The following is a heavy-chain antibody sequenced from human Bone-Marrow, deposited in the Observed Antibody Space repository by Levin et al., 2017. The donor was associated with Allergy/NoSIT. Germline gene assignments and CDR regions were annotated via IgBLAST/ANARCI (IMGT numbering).Heavy chain of an antibody. Sequence: GGSLRLSCAASGFTLSSYTMNWVRQAPGKGLEWVSSIGGSGTNIFHADSVKGRFTISKDNAKNSLYLQMDSLRAEDTAVYYCARELRGYSGYAYWGQGTLVTVSS. CDR3: ARELRGYSGYAY. J-gene: IGHJ4*02. D-gene: IGHD5-12*01. CDR1: GFTLSSYT. CDR2: IGGSGTNI. V-gene: IGHV3-21*01.